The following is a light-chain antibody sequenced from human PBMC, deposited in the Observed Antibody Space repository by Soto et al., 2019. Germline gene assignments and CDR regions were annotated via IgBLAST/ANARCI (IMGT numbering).Light chain of an antibody. CDR3: SSYTNRRTIV. CDR1: SSDVGGYNY. CDR2: DVT. Sequence: QSALTQPASVSGSPGQSITISCTGTSSDVGGYNYVSWYQQHPGKAPKLMIYDVTNRPSGVSNRFSGSKSGNTASLTISGLQAEDEADYYCSSYTNRRTIVFGGWTKLTVL. V-gene: IGLV2-14*01. J-gene: IGLJ2*01.